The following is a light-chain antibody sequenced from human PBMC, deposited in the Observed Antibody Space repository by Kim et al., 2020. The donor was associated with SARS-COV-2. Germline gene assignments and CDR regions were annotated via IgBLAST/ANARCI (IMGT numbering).Light chain of an antibody. CDR2: AAS. J-gene: IGKJ3*01. Sequence: ASVGDKVTLTCRASQGISTWLAWYQQKPGKAPKLLIYAASDLQSGVPSRFSGSGSGTDFTLTINNLQPEDFATYSCQQSYSLPPTFGPGTKVDIK. CDR3: QQSYSLPPT. CDR1: QGISTW. V-gene: IGKV1-12*01.